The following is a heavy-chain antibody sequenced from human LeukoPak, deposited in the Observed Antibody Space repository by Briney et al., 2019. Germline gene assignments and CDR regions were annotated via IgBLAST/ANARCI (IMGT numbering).Heavy chain of an antibody. CDR2: IHPNSGGT. Sequence: ASVKVSCTTSDHTFIGYYIHWVRQAPGQGLEWMGWIHPNSGGTNYAQKFQGRVTMTSGTSISTAYMELTRLTSDDTAVYYCARDPSSSLLLTWGQGTLVTVSS. D-gene: IGHD6-13*01. J-gene: IGHJ5*02. CDR1: DHTFIGYY. CDR3: ARDPSSSLLLT. V-gene: IGHV1-2*02.